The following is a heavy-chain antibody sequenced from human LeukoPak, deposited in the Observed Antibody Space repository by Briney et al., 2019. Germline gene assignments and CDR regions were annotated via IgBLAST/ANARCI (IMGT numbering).Heavy chain of an antibody. CDR3: ARGHMVRGVITIFDY. D-gene: IGHD3-10*01. Sequence: ASVKVSCKASGYTFTGYYMHWVRQAPGQVLEWMGRINPNSGGTNYAQKFQGRVTMTRDTSISTAYMELSRLRSDDTAVYYCARGHMVRGVITIFDYWGQGTLVTVSS. CDR1: GYTFTGYY. J-gene: IGHJ4*02. CDR2: INPNSGGT. V-gene: IGHV1-2*06.